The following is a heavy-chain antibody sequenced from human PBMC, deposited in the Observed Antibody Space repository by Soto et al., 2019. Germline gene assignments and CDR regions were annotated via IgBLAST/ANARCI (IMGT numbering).Heavy chain of an antibody. D-gene: IGHD7-27*01. V-gene: IGHV3-21*01. CDR1: GFTFSSYS. J-gene: IGHJ4*02. CDR3: ARELTGDRGY. CDR2: ISSSSSYI. Sequence: LGGSLRLSCAASGFTFSSYSMNWVRQAPGKGLEWVSSISSSSSYIYYADSVKGRFTISRDNAKNSLYLQMNSLRAEDTAVYYCARELTGDRGYWGQGTLVTVSS.